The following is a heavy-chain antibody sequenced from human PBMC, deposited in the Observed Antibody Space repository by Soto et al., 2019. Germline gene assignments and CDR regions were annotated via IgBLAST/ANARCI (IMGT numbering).Heavy chain of an antibody. V-gene: IGHV4-28*01. CDR2: IYYSGTT. J-gene: IGHJ4*02. Sequence: QVQLQESGPGLVKPSDTLSLTCAVSGYSISSSNWWGWIRQPPGKGLAWIGYIYYSGTTYYNPSLTSRVPLSVATSQNQFSLKLTSVAAVDPAVSYCARSEIQGPIDSRGQGTLVTVSS. CDR3: ARSEIQGPIDS. CDR1: GYSISSSNW.